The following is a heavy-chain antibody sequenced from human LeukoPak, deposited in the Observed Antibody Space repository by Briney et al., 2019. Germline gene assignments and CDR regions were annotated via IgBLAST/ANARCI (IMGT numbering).Heavy chain of an antibody. D-gene: IGHD2-15*01. CDR2: IYYSGST. CDR3: ARLSAKRFDP. J-gene: IGHJ5*02. V-gene: IGHV4-59*08. Sequence: SETLSLTCTLSGGSISSYYWSWIRQPPGKGLEWIGYIYYSGSTNYNPSLKSRVTISVDTSKNQFSLKLSSVTAADTAVYYCARLSAKRFDPWGQGTLVTVSS. CDR1: GGSISSYY.